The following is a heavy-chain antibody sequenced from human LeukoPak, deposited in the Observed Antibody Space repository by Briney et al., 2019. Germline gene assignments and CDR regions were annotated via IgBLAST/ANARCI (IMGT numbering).Heavy chain of an antibody. Sequence: PGGSLRLSCAASGFTFSSYAMSWVRQAPGKGLEWVSAISGSGGSTYYADSVKGRFTISRDDSKNTLYLQMNSLRAEDTAVYYCAKDGGSGDYLDYWGQGTLVTVPS. CDR1: GFTFSSYA. J-gene: IGHJ4*02. V-gene: IGHV3-23*01. CDR3: AKDGGSGDYLDY. D-gene: IGHD3-16*01. CDR2: ISGSGGST.